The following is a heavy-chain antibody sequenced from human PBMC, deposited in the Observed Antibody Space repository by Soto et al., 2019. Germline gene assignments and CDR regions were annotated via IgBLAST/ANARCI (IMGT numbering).Heavy chain of an antibody. D-gene: IGHD5-12*01. CDR2: IKSGGSFT. CDR1: GFSFSAFE. CDR3: TKEKSVMYSGYDAFAL. J-gene: IGHJ3*01. V-gene: IGHV3-48*03. Sequence: EAKLEESGGGLIEPGGSLRLSCAASGFSFSAFEMNWVRQAPGKGPEWVAHIKSGGSFTLYAASVKGRFTISRDDADNSLYLQMNRLRAKDTALYYCTKEKSVMYSGYDAFALWGRGTMVTVSS.